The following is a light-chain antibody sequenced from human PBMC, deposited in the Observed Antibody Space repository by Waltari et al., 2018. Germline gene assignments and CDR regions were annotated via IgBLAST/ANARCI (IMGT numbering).Light chain of an antibody. CDR1: QSVLYSSNNKNY. CDR2: WAS. CDR3: QQYYSTIFT. Sequence: DVVMIQSPDSLAVSLRERATINTKSRQSVLYSSNNKNYLAWYQQKPGQPPKLLIYWASTRESGVPDRFSGSGSGTDFTLTISSLQAEDVAVYYCQQYYSTIFTFGPGTKVDIK. V-gene: IGKV4-1*01. J-gene: IGKJ3*01.